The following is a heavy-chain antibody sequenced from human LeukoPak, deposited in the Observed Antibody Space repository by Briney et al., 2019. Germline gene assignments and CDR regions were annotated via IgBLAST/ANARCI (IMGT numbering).Heavy chain of an antibody. V-gene: IGHV1-2*02. CDR2: INPNSGGT. J-gene: IGHJ4*02. Sequence: ASVKVSCKASGYTFTSYGINWVRQAPGQGLEWMGWINPNSGGTNYAQKFQGRVTMTRDTSISTAYMELSRLRSDDTAVYYCARAANDGYNTILDYWGQGTLVTVSS. D-gene: IGHD5-24*01. CDR1: GYTFTSYG. CDR3: ARAANDGYNTILDY.